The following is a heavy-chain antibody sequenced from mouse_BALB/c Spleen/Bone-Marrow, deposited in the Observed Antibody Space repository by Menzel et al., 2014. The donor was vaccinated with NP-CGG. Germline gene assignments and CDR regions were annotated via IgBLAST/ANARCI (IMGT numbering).Heavy chain of an antibody. V-gene: IGHV1-14*01. CDR3: TRGVYYDYDEGAMDY. J-gene: IGHJ4*01. CDR2: ISPYNDGT. CDR1: GYTFTSYV. D-gene: IGHD2-4*01. Sequence: VQLKESGPELVKPGASVKMSCKASGYTFTSYVMHWVKQKPGQGLEWIGYISPYNDGTKYNERFKGKATLTSDKSSSTAYMELSSLTSEDSAVYYCTRGVYYDYDEGAMDYWGQGSSVTDSS.